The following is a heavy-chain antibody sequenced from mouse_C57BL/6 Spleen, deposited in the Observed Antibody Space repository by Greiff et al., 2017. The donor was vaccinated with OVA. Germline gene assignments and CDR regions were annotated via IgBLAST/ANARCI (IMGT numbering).Heavy chain of an antibody. CDR2: IDPSDSYT. D-gene: IGHD3-1*01. J-gene: IGHJ3*01. Sequence: QVQLQQPGAELVKPGASVKLSCKASGYTFTSYWMQWVKQRPGQGLEWIGEIDPSDSYTNYNQKFKGQATLTVDTSSSTAYMQLSSLTSEDSAVYYCARGGSSAWFAYWGQGTLVTVSA. CDR3: ARGGSSAWFAY. CDR1: GYTFTSYW. V-gene: IGHV1-50*01.